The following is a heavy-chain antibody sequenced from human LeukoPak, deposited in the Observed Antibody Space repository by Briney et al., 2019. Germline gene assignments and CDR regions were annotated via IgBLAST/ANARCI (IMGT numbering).Heavy chain of an antibody. D-gene: IGHD2-15*01. J-gene: IGHJ6*02. Sequence: SETLSLTCAVYGGSFSDYYWAWIRQSPGKGLEWIGEINHSGSTNYNPSLKSRVTISVDTSQNQLSLTVSSVTAADTAVYYCARDNVVVLADGAWGYYYGVDVWGQGTTVTVSS. CDR1: GGSFSDYY. CDR2: INHSGST. V-gene: IGHV4-34*01. CDR3: ARDNVVVLADGAWGYYYGVDV.